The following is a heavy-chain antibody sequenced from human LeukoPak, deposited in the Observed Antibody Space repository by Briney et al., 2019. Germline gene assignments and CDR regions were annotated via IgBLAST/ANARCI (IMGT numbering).Heavy chain of an antibody. D-gene: IGHD3-3*01. CDR3: AGEARDLWNASGIDY. CDR1: GYTFSNFG. V-gene: IGHV1-18*01. Sequence: ASVKVSCKASGYTFSNFGISWVRQAPGQGPEWVGWISAYSGNINYPEKFQGRLTMTTDTSTSTAYMDLRSLRSDDTGVYYCAGEARDLWNASGIDYWGQGTLVTVS. J-gene: IGHJ4*01. CDR2: ISAYSGNI.